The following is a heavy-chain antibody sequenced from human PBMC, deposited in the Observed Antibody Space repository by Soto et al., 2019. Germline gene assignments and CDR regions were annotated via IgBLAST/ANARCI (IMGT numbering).Heavy chain of an antibody. V-gene: IGHV1-69*13. CDR1: GGTFSSYA. CDR2: IIPIFGTA. D-gene: IGHD6-13*01. Sequence: SSVKVSCKASGGTFSSYAISWVRQAPGQGLEWMGGIIPIFGTANYAQKFQGRVTITADESTSTAYMELSSLRSEDTAVYYCARESWAEGGSWYYYYGMDVWGPGTTVTVSS. CDR3: ARESWAEGGSWYYYYGMDV. J-gene: IGHJ6*02.